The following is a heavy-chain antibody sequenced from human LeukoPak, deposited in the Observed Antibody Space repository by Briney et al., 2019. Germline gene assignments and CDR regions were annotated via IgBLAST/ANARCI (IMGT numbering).Heavy chain of an antibody. J-gene: IGHJ4*02. CDR2: IYTSGST. V-gene: IGHV4-61*02. D-gene: IGHD4-17*01. Sequence: SETLSLTCTVSGGSISSGSYYWSWIRQPAGKGLEWIGRIYTSGSTNYNPSLKSRVTISVDTSKNQFSLKLSSVTAADTAVYYCARSGRYFDYGDQGGLDYWGQGTLVTVSS. CDR3: ARSGRYFDYGDQGGLDY. CDR1: GGSISSGSYY.